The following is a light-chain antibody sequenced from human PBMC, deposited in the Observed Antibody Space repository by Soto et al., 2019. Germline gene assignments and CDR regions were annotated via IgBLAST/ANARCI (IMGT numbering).Light chain of an antibody. CDR3: SSYTSSSTLVL. CDR1: SSDVGGYNY. CDR2: DVS. J-gene: IGLJ2*01. Sequence: QSALTQPASVSGSPGQSITISCTGTSSDVGGYNYVSWYQQYPGKAPKLMIYDVSNRPSGVSNRFSGSKSGNTASLTISGLQAEDEADYYCSSYTSSSTLVLFGGGTKLTVL. V-gene: IGLV2-14*01.